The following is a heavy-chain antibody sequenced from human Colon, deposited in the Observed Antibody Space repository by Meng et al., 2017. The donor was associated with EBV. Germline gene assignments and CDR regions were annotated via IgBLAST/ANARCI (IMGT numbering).Heavy chain of an antibody. V-gene: IGHV4-4*02. J-gene: IGHJ5*02. Sequence: QMRLQESGPGLVKPSRTLSLTCAVSGGSIDSDNWWNWVRQHPGKGLEWIVEISHSGTTNYNPSLKSRVTISIDKSKNQFSLKLTSVTAADTAVYYCVRDYYASGFVFDLWGQGTLVTVSS. CDR1: GGSIDSDNW. CDR3: VRDYYASGFVFDL. D-gene: IGHD3-10*01. CDR2: ISHSGTT.